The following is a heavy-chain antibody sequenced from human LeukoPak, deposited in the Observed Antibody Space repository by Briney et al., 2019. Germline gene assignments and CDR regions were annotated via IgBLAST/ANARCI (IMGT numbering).Heavy chain of an antibody. CDR2: INHSGST. CDR3: AREADCSGGSCYY. CDR1: GGSFSGYY. D-gene: IGHD2-15*01. Sequence: SETLSLTCAVYGGSFSGYYWSWIRQPPGKGLEWIGEINHSGSTNYNPSLKSRVTISVDMSKNQFSLKLSSVTAADTAVYYCAREADCSGGSCYYWGQGTLVTVSS. V-gene: IGHV4-34*01. J-gene: IGHJ4*02.